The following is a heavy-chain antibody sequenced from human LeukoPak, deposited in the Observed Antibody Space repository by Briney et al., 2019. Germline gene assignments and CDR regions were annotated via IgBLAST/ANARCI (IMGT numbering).Heavy chain of an antibody. CDR1: GGSISSYY. D-gene: IGHD6-13*01. CDR2: IYYSGST. Sequence: SETLSLTCTVSGGSISSYYWSWIRQPPGKGLEWIGYIYYSGSTNYNPSLKSRVTISVDTSKNQFSLKLSSVTAADTAVYYCARGDSSSWDPLDYWGQGTLVTVSS. CDR3: ARGDSSSWDPLDY. J-gene: IGHJ4*02. V-gene: IGHV4-59*08.